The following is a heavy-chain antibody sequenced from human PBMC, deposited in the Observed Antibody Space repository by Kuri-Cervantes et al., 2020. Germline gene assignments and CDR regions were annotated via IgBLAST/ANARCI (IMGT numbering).Heavy chain of an antibody. CDR2: INHSGST. J-gene: IGHJ6*02. V-gene: IGHV4-34*01. CDR1: GGSFSGYY. CDR3: ARGLRDYCSGGSCYQGLGYYGMDV. D-gene: IGHD2-15*01. Sequence: SETLSLTCAVYGGSFSGYYWSWIRQPPGKGLEWIGEINHSGSTNYNPSLKSRVTISVDTSKNQFSLKLSSVTAADTAVYYCARGLRDYCSGGSCYQGLGYYGMDVWGQGTTVTVSS.